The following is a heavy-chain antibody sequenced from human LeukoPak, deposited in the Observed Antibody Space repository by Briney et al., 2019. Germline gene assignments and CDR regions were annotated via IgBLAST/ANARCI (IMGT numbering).Heavy chain of an antibody. CDR1: GGSFSGYY. CDR3: ARERIVVVVAATFPRNWFDP. CDR2: INHSGST. V-gene: IGHV4-34*01. D-gene: IGHD2-15*01. J-gene: IGHJ5*02. Sequence: PSETLSLTCTVSGGSFSGYYWSWIRQPPGKGLEWIGEINHSGSTNYNPSLKSRVTISVDTSKNQFSLKLSSVTAADTAVYYCARERIVVVVAATFPRNWFDPWGQGTLVTVSS.